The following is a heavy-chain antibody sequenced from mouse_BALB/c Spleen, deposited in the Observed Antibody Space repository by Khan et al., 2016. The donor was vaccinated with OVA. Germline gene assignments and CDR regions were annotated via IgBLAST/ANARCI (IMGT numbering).Heavy chain of an antibody. CDR1: GFTFSSYW. D-gene: IGHD1-1*01. CDR2: ILPGSGTT. J-gene: IGHJ2*01. V-gene: IGHV1-9*01. CDR3: ARYGSRGDY. Sequence: QVQLQQSGAELMKPGASVKISCKATGFTFSSYWIEWVKQRPGHGLEWVGQILPGSGTTNYNEKFKGKATFTADTSSNTVYMQLSSLTSEDSAVYYCARYGSRGDYWGQGTTLTVSS.